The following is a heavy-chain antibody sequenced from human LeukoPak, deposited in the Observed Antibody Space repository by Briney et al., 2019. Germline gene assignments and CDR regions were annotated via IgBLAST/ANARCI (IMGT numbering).Heavy chain of an antibody. D-gene: IGHD2-2*01. V-gene: IGHV4-59*12. CDR1: GDSISSYY. CDR2: MHNGVHT. J-gene: IGHJ6*03. Sequence: SETLSLTCTVPGDSISSYYWSWIRQPPGKGLEWIAYMHNGVHTNYNPSLKSRVTISVDTSKNQFSLKLSSVTAADTAVYYCARLGDIVVVPAALDGQTYYMDVWGKGTTVTVSS. CDR3: ARLGDIVVVPAALDGQTYYMDV.